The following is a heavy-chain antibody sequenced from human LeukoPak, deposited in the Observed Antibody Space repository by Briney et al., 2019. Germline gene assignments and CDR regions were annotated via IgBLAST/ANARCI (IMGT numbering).Heavy chain of an antibody. CDR1: GFTVSSNY. V-gene: IGHV3-53*04. D-gene: IGHD6-19*01. J-gene: IGHJ4*02. Sequence: PGGSLRLSCVASGFTVSSNYMSWVRQAPGKGLEWVSVIYSAGNTYYADSVKGRFTISRHNSENTLYLHMNSLRVEDTAVYFCARGGTPGYSSGQIDYWGQGTLVTVSS. CDR3: ARGGTPGYSSGQIDY. CDR2: IYSAGNT.